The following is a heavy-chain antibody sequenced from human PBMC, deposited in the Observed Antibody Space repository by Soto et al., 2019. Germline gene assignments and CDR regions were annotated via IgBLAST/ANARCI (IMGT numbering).Heavy chain of an antibody. J-gene: IGHJ6*02. CDR3: ARGTGYSSSHNYYYGMDV. CDR2: ISSSSSYI. CDR1: VFTFGSYS. V-gene: IGHV3-21*01. Sequence: GWSLRLSCSASVFTFGSYSMNWFRQAPGKGLEWVPSISSSSSYIYYADSVKGRFTISRDNAKNSLYLQMNSLRAEDTAVYYCARGTGYSSSHNYYYGMDVWGQGTTVTVSS. D-gene: IGHD6-6*01.